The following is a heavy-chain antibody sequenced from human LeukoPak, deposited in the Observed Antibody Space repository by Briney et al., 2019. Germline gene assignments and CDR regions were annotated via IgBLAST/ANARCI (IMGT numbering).Heavy chain of an antibody. CDR3: AKDSGPYDILTGYAGPYYFDY. CDR2: INWNGGST. D-gene: IGHD3-9*01. CDR1: GFTFDDYG. Sequence: SGGSLRLSCAASGFTFDDYGMSWVRQAPGKGLEWVSGINWNGGSTGYADSVKGRFTISRDNSKNTLYLQMNSLRAEDTAVYYCAKDSGPYDILTGYAGPYYFDYWGQGTLVTVSS. J-gene: IGHJ4*02. V-gene: IGHV3-20*04.